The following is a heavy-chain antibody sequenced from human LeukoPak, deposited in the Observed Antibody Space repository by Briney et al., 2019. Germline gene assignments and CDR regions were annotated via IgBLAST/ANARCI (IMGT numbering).Heavy chain of an antibody. CDR2: ISGSGGST. D-gene: IGHD2-2*03. J-gene: IGHJ5*02. CDR3: ARLVGYCSSTSCYSFNWFDP. Sequence: GGSLRLSCAASGFTFSSYAMSWVRQAPGKGLEWVSAISGSGGSTYYADSVKGRFTISRDNSKNTLYLQMNSLRAEDTAVYYCARLVGYCSSTSCYSFNWFDPWGQGTLVTVSS. V-gene: IGHV3-23*01. CDR1: GFTFSSYA.